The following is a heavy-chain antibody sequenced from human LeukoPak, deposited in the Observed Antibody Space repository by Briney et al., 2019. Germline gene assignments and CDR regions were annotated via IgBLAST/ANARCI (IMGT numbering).Heavy chain of an antibody. CDR1: GFTFSDYE. CDR3: ARGPRDPTEYCSRGTCSPTYEV. Sequence: GGSLRLSCAASGFTFSDYEMNWVRQAPGKGLEWVSYISSSGRKIYYADSVKGSFTISRDNAKNSLYLQMNSLRADDTAIYYCARGPRDPTEYCSRGTCSPTYEVWGQGTLVTVSS. V-gene: IGHV3-48*03. CDR2: ISSSGRKI. D-gene: IGHD2-15*01. J-gene: IGHJ4*02.